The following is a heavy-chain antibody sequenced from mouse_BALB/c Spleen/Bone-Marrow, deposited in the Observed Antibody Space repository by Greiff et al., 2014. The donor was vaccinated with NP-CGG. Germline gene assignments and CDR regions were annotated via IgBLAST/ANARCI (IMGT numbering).Heavy chain of an antibody. CDR3: TRPGYFYGSGPYAMDY. V-gene: IGHV1-69*02. CDR1: GYAFTSYW. CDR2: IYPSDSYT. D-gene: IGHD1-1*01. Sequence: QVQLQQPGAELMRPGASVKLSCKASGYAFTSYWINWVKQRPGQGLEWIGNIYPSDSYTNYNQKFKDKATLTVDKSSSTAYMQLSSPTSEDSAVYYCTRPGYFYGSGPYAMDYWGQGTSVTVSS. J-gene: IGHJ4*01.